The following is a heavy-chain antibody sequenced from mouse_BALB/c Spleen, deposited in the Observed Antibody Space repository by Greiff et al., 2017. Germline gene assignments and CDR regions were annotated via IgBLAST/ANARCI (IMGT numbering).Heavy chain of an antibody. V-gene: IGHV5-17*02. D-gene: IGHD2-14*01. CDR2: ISSGSSTI. CDR3: ATAYYRYDGYAMDY. Sequence: EVQLVESGGGLVQPGGSRKLSCAASGFTFSSFGMHWVRQAPEKGLEWVAYISSGSSTIYYADTVKGRFTISRDNPKNTLFLQMTSLRSEDTAMYDCATAYYRYDGYAMDYWGQGTSVTVSS. CDR1: GFTFSSFG. J-gene: IGHJ4*01.